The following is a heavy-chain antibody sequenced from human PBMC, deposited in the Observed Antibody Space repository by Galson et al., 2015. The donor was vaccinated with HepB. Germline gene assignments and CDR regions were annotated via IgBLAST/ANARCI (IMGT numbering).Heavy chain of an antibody. CDR1: GYAFSSYT. J-gene: IGHJ6*02. CDR2: ISTYKGNT. CDR3: AARTFDGRDILDAPWSSFSLGDNYGMDV. D-gene: IGHD2-15*01. Sequence: SVKVSCKASGYAFSSYTIAWVRQAPGQGLEWMGWISTYKGNTKYAQKLQGRVTMTTDTSTSTAYLDLRSLRSDDTAIYYCAARTFDGRDILDAPWSSFSLGDNYGMDVWGQGTTVTVSS. V-gene: IGHV1-18*04.